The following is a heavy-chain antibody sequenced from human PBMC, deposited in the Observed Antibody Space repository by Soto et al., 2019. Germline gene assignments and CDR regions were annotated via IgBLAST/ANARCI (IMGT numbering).Heavy chain of an antibody. J-gene: IGHJ5*02. CDR1: GYTFSSYG. Sequence: QIRLVQSGGEVRTPGVSVKVSCKASGYTFSSYGITWVRQAPGQGLEWLGWINPSSGETNYAQKFQGRVTVTTDTSTTTGYMELRNLTFDDTAVYYCARDWYPRFDPWGQGTLVTVSS. D-gene: IGHD6-13*01. CDR2: INPSSGET. V-gene: IGHV1-18*01. CDR3: ARDWYPRFDP.